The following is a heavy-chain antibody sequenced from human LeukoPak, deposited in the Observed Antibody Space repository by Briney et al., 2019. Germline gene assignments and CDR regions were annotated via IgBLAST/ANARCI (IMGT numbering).Heavy chain of an antibody. CDR2: IGGGGYTT. V-gene: IGHV3-23*01. CDR3: AEVESSYCRI. D-gene: IGHD3-10*01. J-gene: IGHJ4*02. CDR1: GLTFGNYG. Sequence: GGSLRLSCVASGLTFGNYGMNWVRQAPGKGLEWVSSIGGGGYTTYYADSVRGRFTISRDNSKNSMYLQMSSLRAEDTAIYYCAEVESSYCRIWGQGTMVTVSS.